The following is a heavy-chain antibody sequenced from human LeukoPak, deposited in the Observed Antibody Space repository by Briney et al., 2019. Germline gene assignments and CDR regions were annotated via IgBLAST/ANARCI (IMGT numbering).Heavy chain of an antibody. CDR2: IIPIFGTA. J-gene: IGHJ5*02. D-gene: IGHD2-2*01. CDR3: ARVDQNWFDP. CDR1: GHTFTGYY. Sequence: SVKVSCKASGHTFTGYYIHWVRQAPGQGLEWMGGIIPIFGTANYAQKFQGRVTITADESTSTAYMELSSLRSEDTAVYYCARVDQNWFDPWGQGTLVTVSS. V-gene: IGHV1-69*13.